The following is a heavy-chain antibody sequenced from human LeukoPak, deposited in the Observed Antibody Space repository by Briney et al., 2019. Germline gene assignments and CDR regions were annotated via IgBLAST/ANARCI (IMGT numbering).Heavy chain of an antibody. Sequence: ASVKVSCKASGYTFTGYYMHWVRQAPGQGLEWMGWINPNSGGTNYAQKFQGRVTMTRDTSISTAYMELSRLRSDDTAVYYCTRPGYCTDTSCEGLDYWGQGTLVTVSS. CDR2: INPNSGGT. CDR3: TRPGYCTDTSCEGLDY. D-gene: IGHD2-8*02. V-gene: IGHV1-2*02. J-gene: IGHJ4*02. CDR1: GYTFTGYY.